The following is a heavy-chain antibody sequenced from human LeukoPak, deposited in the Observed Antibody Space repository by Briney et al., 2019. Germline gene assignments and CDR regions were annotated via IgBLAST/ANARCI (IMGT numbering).Heavy chain of an antibody. Sequence: SGKVSCKASGGTFSSYAISWVRQAPGQGLEWMGGIIPIFGTANYAQKFQGRVTITADKSTSTAYMELSSLRSEDTAVYYCARGPGTVTYHYYYYYMDVWGKGTTVTVSS. D-gene: IGHD4-17*01. CDR3: ARGPGTVTYHYYYYYMDV. V-gene: IGHV1-69*06. CDR2: IIPIFGTA. J-gene: IGHJ6*03. CDR1: GGTFSSYA.